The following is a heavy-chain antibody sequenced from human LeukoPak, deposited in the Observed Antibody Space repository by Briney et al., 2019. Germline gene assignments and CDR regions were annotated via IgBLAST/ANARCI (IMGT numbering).Heavy chain of an antibody. Sequence: GESLKISCKGSGYSFTNYWIGWVRQMPGKGLEWMGIIYPGDSTTKYSPSFEGQVLISVVKSISTAYLHWGSLKASDTAMYFCARRGYSPSDVVDVWGQGTMVTVS. J-gene: IGHJ3*01. CDR2: IYPGDSTT. V-gene: IGHV5-51*01. CDR1: GYSFTNYW. D-gene: IGHD3-22*01. CDR3: ARRGYSPSDVVDV.